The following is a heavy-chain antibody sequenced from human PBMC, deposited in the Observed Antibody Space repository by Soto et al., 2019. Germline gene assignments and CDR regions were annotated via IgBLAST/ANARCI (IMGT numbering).Heavy chain of an antibody. Sequence: QVQLVQSGAEVKKPGSSVKVSCKASGGTLSSHTINWVRQAPGQGLQWMGRIIPILGTANYAQKFQGRVTIIADRSTSTASMELSSLRSEDTAVYYCANQGFSGSVYYAMDVWGQGTTVTVSS. D-gene: IGHD5-12*01. CDR3: ANQGFSGSVYYAMDV. CDR1: GGTLSSHT. V-gene: IGHV1-69*08. CDR2: IIPILGTA. J-gene: IGHJ6*02.